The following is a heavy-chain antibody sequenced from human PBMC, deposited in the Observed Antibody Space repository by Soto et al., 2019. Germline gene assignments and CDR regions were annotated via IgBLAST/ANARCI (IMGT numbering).Heavy chain of an antibody. CDR3: ARDRLSSSWLLWDGIAVAGIGY. CDR2: ISAYNGNT. D-gene: IGHD6-19*01. V-gene: IGHV1-18*01. Sequence: ASVKVSCKASGYTFTSYGISWVRQAPGQGLEWMGWISAYNGNTNYAQKLQGRVTMTTDTSTSTAYMELRSLRSDDTAVYYCARDRLSSSWLLWDGIAVAGIGYWGQGTLVTVSS. J-gene: IGHJ4*02. CDR1: GYTFTSYG.